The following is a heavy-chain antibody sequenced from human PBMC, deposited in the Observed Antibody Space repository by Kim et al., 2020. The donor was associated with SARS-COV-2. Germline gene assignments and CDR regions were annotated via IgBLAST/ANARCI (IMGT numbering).Heavy chain of an antibody. CDR1: GFTFSSYA. J-gene: IGHJ4*02. Sequence: GGSLRLSCTASGFTFSSYAMSWVRQAPGKGLEWVSFISTTGGATMYADSVKGRFTVSRDNSEDTLYLQMNILRAADTAVYFCARRQLPNGFYEYWGQGA. D-gene: IGHD2-2*01. CDR3: ARRQLPNGFYEY. V-gene: IGHV3-23*01. CDR2: ISTTGGAT.